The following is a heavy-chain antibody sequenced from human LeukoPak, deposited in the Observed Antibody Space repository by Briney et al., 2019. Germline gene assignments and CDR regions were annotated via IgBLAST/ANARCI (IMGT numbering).Heavy chain of an antibody. CDR2: IYSSGST. CDR1: GGSITSYY. Sequence: KSSETLSLTCTVSGGSITSYYWSWIRQSAGKGPEWIGRIYSSGSTNYNPSLKSRITISRDTSKNEVSLNMRSVTAADTAVYYCARQRQWLGSYYYYMDVWGKGTTVTISS. D-gene: IGHD6-19*01. J-gene: IGHJ6*03. V-gene: IGHV4-4*07. CDR3: ARQRQWLGSYYYYMDV.